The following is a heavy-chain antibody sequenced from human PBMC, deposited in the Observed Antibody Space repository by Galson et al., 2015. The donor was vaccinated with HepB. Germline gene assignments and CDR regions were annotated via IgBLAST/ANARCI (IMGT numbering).Heavy chain of an antibody. CDR3: ARRRSGNILRVFDY. D-gene: IGHD3-3*02. CDR1: GFSLSTREVG. J-gene: IGHJ4*02. CDR2: VYWDDDK. V-gene: IGHV2-5*02. Sequence: PALVKPTQTLTLTCTFSGFSLSTREVGVGWIRQPPGKALEWLAIVYWDDDKYYSPSLKSRLTITKDTSKNQVVLTTTNMDPVDTATYYCARRRSGNILRVFDYWGQGTLVTVSS.